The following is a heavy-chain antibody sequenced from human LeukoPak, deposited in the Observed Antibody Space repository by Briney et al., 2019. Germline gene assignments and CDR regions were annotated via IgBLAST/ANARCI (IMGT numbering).Heavy chain of an antibody. CDR1: GFSFNDAW. J-gene: IGHJ6*02. Sequence: GGSLRLSCAASGFSFNDAWMTWVRQAPGKGLEWVGRIRSEADGGTTDNGAPVKGRFTISRDDSKNTLYLQMNSLKTEDTGVYFCSTIRSLRDLYGVDVWGQGTTVTVSS. V-gene: IGHV3-15*01. D-gene: IGHD2-21*01. CDR3: STIRSLRDLYGVDV. CDR2: IRSEADGGTT.